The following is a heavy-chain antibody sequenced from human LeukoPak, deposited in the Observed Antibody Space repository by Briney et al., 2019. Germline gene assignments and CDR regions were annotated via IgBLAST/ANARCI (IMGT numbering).Heavy chain of an antibody. CDR3: ARDLGATTSDAFDI. CDR1: GFTFSTYN. Sequence: GGSLRLSCAASGFTFSTYNMNWVRQAPGKGLEWVSSISSSSSYIYYADSVKGRFTISRDNAKNSLYLQMNSLRAEDTAVYYCARDLGATTSDAFDIWGQGTMVTVSS. CDR2: ISSSSSYI. D-gene: IGHD1-26*01. J-gene: IGHJ3*02. V-gene: IGHV3-21*01.